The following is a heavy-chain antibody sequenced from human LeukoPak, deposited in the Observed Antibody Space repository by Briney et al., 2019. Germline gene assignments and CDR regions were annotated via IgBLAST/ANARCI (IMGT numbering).Heavy chain of an antibody. D-gene: IGHD2-2*01. CDR1: GGSISSSSYY. J-gene: IGHJ3*02. Sequence: SETLSLTCTVSGGSISSSSYYWGWIRQPPGKGLEWIGSIYYSGSTYYNPSLKSRVTISVDRSKNQFSLKLSSVTAADTAVYYCARDRLFCSSTSCSEEAFDIWGQGTMVTVSS. CDR3: ARDRLFCSSTSCSEEAFDI. CDR2: IYYSGST. V-gene: IGHV4-39*07.